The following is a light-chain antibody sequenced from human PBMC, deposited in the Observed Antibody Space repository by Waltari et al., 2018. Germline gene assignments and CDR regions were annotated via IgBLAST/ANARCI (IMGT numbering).Light chain of an antibody. Sequence: DIVMTQSPDSLAVSLGERATINCKSSQSVLYSSNNKNYLAWYQQKPAQPPKLLIYWASARESGVPARFSGSGSGTDFTLTISSLQAEDVAVYYCQQYYSTPWTFGQGTKVEIK. V-gene: IGKV4-1*01. J-gene: IGKJ1*01. CDR3: QQYYSTPWT. CDR1: QSVLYSSNNKNY. CDR2: WAS.